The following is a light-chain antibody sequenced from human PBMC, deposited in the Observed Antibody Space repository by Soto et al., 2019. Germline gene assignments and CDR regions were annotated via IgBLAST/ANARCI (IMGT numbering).Light chain of an antibody. CDR2: DAS. CDR3: QESTHRPWT. Sequence: ATLTCGASQSVSGKLAWYQQKRGQAPRLLIYDASTRATGIPARFSGSVSGTEFTLTSSRLRPADFEAYDCQESTHRPWTFGQGTKVDIK. J-gene: IGKJ1*01. V-gene: IGKV3-15*01. CDR1: QSVSGK.